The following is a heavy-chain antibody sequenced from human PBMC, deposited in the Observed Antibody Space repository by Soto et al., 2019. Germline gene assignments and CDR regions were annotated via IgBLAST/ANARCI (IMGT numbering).Heavy chain of an antibody. CDR2: ISASGGST. V-gene: IGHV3-23*01. CDR1: GFTFSSYA. D-gene: IGHD4-4*01. Sequence: GGSLRLSCAASGFTFSSYAMNWVRQAPGKGLEWVSAISASGGSTYYADSVKGRFTISRDNSKYTLYLQMNSLRAEDTAVYYCAKPRIWGEGNYCVVDYWGQGNLVTVS. J-gene: IGHJ4*02. CDR3: AKPRIWGEGNYCVVDY.